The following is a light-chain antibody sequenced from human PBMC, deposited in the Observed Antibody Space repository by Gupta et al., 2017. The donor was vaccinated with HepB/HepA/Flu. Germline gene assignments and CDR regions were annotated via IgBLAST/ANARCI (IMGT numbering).Light chain of an antibody. CDR2: NDS. J-gene: IGLJ1*01. Sequence: SYVLPQPPSVSVAPGKTATVTCGGSNIGTQNVHWYQQKPGQTPVLVIFNDSDRPSEIPERLSGSNPGNTATLTISRVDAGDEADYYCQVWDADSDHPVFGTGTKVTVL. CDR1: NIGTQN. CDR3: QVWDADSDHPV. V-gene: IGLV3-21*03.